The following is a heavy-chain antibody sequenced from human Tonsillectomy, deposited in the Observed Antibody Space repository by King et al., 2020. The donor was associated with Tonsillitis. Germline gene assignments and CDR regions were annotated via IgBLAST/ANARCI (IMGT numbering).Heavy chain of an antibody. D-gene: IGHD3-16*01. CDR3: AKDGIGLSDWYLDL. Sequence: VQLVESGGGVVQPGTSLRLSCAASGFTFGNYVMHWVRQAPGKGLEWVALIAYDASYENYADSVKGRFTISRDNSKNTLNLEMHSLRVEDTAVYYCAKDGIGLSDWYLDLWGRGTLVTVSS. CDR2: IAYDASYE. J-gene: IGHJ2*01. V-gene: IGHV3-30*18. CDR1: GFTFGNYV.